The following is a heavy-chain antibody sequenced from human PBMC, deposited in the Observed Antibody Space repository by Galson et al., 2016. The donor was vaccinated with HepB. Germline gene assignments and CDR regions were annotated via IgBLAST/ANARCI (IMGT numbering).Heavy chain of an antibody. Sequence: PALVKPTQTLTLTCTFSGFSLSTRGVGVGWIRQPPGKALEWLALIYWDDDKRYSPSLRSRLTITKDTPRNQVVLTMTNIDPVDTAPYYCAPSRLVVDTTLVLAFDYWGQGTLLTVSS. CDR1: GFSLSTRGVG. J-gene: IGHJ4*02. V-gene: IGHV2-5*02. CDR2: IYWDDDK. CDR3: APSRLVVDTTLVLAFDY. D-gene: IGHD3-16*01.